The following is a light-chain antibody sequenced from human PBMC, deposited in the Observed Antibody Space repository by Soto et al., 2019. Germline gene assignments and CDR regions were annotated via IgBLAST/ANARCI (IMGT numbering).Light chain of an antibody. CDR2: GAS. CDR3: QQYHNWPPQYT. V-gene: IGKV3-15*01. Sequence: EIVMTQSPATLSVSPGERATLSCRASQTISSNLAWYQQKPGQSPRLLIHGASTRATGVPARFSGSGYGTDFTLTISSPQSEDFAVYYCQQYHNWPPQYTFGQGTKLQIK. CDR1: QTISSN. J-gene: IGKJ2*01.